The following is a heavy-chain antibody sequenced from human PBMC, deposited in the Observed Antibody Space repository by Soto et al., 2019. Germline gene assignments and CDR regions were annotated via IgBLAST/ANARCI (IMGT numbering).Heavy chain of an antibody. CDR2: ISTYNSNT. CDR3: ARDERDSCSGGDCFYFDY. CDR1: GYTFTNYG. V-gene: IGHV1-18*04. J-gene: IGHJ4*02. D-gene: IGHD2-21*02. Sequence: QVQLVQSGGEVKKPGASVKVSCKASGYTFTNYGISWVRQAPGQGLEWLGWISTYNSNTNSAPRLQGRLTMTTGTATRTAYMELRSLTSDDTAVYYCARDERDSCSGGDCFYFDYWGQGTLVTVSS.